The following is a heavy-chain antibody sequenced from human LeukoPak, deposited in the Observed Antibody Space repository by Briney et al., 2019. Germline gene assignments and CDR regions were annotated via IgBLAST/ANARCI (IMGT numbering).Heavy chain of an antibody. V-gene: IGHV3-33*06. CDR2: IWYDGSNK. D-gene: IGHD6-19*01. CDR1: GFTFSSYG. Sequence: GGSLRLSCAASGFTFSSYGMHWVRQAPGKGLEWVAVIWYDGSNKYYADSVKGRFTISRDNSKNTLYLQMNSLGAEDTAVYYCAKAGAVTYMDVWGKGTTVTVSS. CDR3: AKAGAVTYMDV. J-gene: IGHJ6*03.